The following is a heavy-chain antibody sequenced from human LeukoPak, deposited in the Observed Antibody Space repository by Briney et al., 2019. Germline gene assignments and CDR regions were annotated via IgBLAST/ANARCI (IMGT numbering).Heavy chain of an antibody. V-gene: IGHV3-23*01. CDR1: GFTFNSYA. J-gene: IGHJ4*02. CDR2: ISGSGGST. CDR3: AKGTYYFFDY. Sequence: GGSLRLSCAASGFTFNSYAMNWVRQAPGKGLEWVSTISGSGGSTYYAASLKGRFTISRDNSKNTLYLQMNSLRAEDTAIYYCAKGTYYFFDYWGQGTLVTVSS. D-gene: IGHD1-26*01.